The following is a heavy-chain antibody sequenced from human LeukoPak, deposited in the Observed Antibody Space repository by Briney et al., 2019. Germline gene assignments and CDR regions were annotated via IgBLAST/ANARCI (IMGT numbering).Heavy chain of an antibody. V-gene: IGHV3-11*01. CDR2: ISSSGSTI. Sequence: KPGGSLRLSCAASGFTFSDYYMSWIRPAPGKGLEWVSYISSSGSTIYYADSVKGRFTISRDNAKNSLYLQMNSLRAEDTAVYYCARLPIRITIFGVVFISGMDVWGQGTTVTVSS. D-gene: IGHD3-3*01. CDR1: GFTFSDYY. J-gene: IGHJ6*02. CDR3: ARLPIRITIFGVVFISGMDV.